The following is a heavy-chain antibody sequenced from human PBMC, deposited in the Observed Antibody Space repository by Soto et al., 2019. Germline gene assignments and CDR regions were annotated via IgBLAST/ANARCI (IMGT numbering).Heavy chain of an antibody. Sequence: QVQLVQSGAEVQKPGSSVKVSCKASGGTFSSYAISWVRQAPGQGLEWMGGIIPIFGTANYAQKFQGRVTITPDEYRSTAYMELSSLRSEDTAVYYCARGGSYETPGAFDILGQGTMVTVSS. CDR1: GGTFSSYA. J-gene: IGHJ3*02. CDR3: ARGGSYETPGAFDI. D-gene: IGHD1-26*01. CDR2: IIPIFGTA. V-gene: IGHV1-69*01.